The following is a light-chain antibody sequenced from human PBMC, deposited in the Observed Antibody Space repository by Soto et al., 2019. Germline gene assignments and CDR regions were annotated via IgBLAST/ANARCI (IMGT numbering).Light chain of an antibody. CDR2: GAS. CDR1: QRITDT. CDR3: QQYNNWPPLIT. Sequence: EIVLTQSRATLSVTPGESATLSCRAIQRITDTLAWYQQRPGQAPRLLIYGASTRATGIPARFSGSGSGTEFTLTISSLQSEDFAVYYCQQYNNWPPLITFGQGTRLEIK. V-gene: IGKV3-15*01. J-gene: IGKJ5*01.